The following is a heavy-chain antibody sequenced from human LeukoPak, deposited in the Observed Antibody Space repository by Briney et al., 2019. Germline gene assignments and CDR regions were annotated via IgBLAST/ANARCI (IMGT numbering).Heavy chain of an antibody. CDR3: ARGGSGSYVDAFDI. CDR1: GGSISSYY. V-gene: IGHV4-59*01. J-gene: IGHJ3*02. CDR2: IYYSGST. D-gene: IGHD1-26*01. Sequence: SETLSLTWTVSGGSISSYYWSWIRQPPGKGLEWIGYIYYSGSTNYNPSLKSRVTISVDTSKNQFSLKLSSVTAADTAVYYCARGGSGSYVDAFDIWGQGTMVTVSS.